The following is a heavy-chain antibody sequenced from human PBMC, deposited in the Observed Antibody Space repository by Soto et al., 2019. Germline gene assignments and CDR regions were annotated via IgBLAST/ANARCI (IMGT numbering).Heavy chain of an antibody. CDR3: VRFGRAKQLGKAAAGTRKNWFDP. V-gene: IGHV4-34*01. D-gene: IGHD6-13*01. CDR2: INHSGST. J-gene: IGHJ5*02. CDR1: GGSFSGYY. Sequence: SETLSLTCAVYGGSFSGYYWSWIRQPPGKGLEWIGEINHSGSTNYNPSLKSRVTISVDTSKNQFSLKLSSVTAADTAVYYCVRFGRAKQLGKAAAGTRKNWFDPWGQGTLVTVSS.